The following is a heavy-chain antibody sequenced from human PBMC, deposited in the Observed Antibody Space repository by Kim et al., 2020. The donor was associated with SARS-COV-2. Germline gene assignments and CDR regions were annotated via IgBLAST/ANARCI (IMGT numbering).Heavy chain of an antibody. CDR1: GYTFTSYY. CDR2: INPSGGST. Sequence: ASVKVSCKASGYTFTSYYMHWVRQAPGQGLEWMGIINPSGGSTSYAQKFQGRVTMTRDTSTSTVYMELSSLRSEDTAVYYCATTGIAAAGTGGFYYYGMDVWGQGTTVTVSS. CDR3: ATTGIAAAGTGGFYYYGMDV. D-gene: IGHD6-13*01. V-gene: IGHV1-46*01. J-gene: IGHJ6*02.